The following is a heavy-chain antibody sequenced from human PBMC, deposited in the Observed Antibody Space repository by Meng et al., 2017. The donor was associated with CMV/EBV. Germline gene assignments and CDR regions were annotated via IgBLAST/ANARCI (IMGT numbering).Heavy chain of an antibody. Sequence: GESLKISCAASGFTFSSYWMSWVRQAPGKGLEWVANIKQDGSEKYYVDSVKGRFTISRDNAKNSLYLQMNSLRAEDTAVYYCARDSGRGYCSGGSRYNPDWGQGTTVTVSS. CDR3: ARDSGRGYCSGGSRYNPD. V-gene: IGHV3-7*01. CDR1: GFTFSSYW. D-gene: IGHD2-15*01. J-gene: IGHJ6*02. CDR2: IKQDGSEK.